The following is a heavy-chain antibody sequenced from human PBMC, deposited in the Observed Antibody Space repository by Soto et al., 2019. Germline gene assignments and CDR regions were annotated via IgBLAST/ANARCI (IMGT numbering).Heavy chain of an antibody. V-gene: IGHV4-34*01. CDR1: GGSFSGYY. Sequence: SETLSLTCAVYGGSFSGYYWSWIRQPPGKGLEWIGEINHRGSTNYNPSLKSRVTISVDTSKNQFSLKLSSVTAADTAVYYCARGRAPVDWFDPWGQGTLVTVSS. CDR2: INHRGST. J-gene: IGHJ5*02. D-gene: IGHD1-26*01. CDR3: ARGRAPVDWFDP.